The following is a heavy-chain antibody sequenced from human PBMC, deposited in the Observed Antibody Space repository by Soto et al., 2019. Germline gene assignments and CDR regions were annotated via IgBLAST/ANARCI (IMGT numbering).Heavy chain of an antibody. CDR1: GGSISSSNW. Sequence: ASETLSLTCAVSGGSISSSNWWSWVRQPPGKGLEWIGEIYHSGSTNYNPSLRSRVTISVGKSKNQFSLKLSSVTAADTAVYYCARARLRFYYYYGMDVWGQGTTVTVSS. J-gene: IGHJ6*02. CDR3: ARARLRFYYYYGMDV. D-gene: IGHD3-3*01. CDR2: IYHSGST. V-gene: IGHV4-4*02.